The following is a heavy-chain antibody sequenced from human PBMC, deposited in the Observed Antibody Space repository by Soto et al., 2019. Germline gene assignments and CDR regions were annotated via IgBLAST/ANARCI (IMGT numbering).Heavy chain of an antibody. J-gene: IGHJ4*02. V-gene: IGHV4-4*02. D-gene: IGHD3-16*01. Sequence: PSETLSLTCAVSGDSISRGNWWSWVRHSPAKGLEWIGEIQHTGRSNSNPSLKSRVIISVDNSKNEFSLTLTSVTAADTAVYYCATDLLITPRWGQGMLVT. CDR3: ATDLLITPR. CDR2: IQHTGRS. CDR1: GDSISRGNW.